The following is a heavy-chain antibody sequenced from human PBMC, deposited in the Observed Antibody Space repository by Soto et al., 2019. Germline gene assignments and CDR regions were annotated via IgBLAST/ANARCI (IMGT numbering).Heavy chain of an antibody. Sequence: GSLRLSCAASGFIFSTYAMNWVRQAPGKGLEWVSAISSSGDSTYYAESVRGRFSISRDNSINTLYLQMRSLRPEDTAVYYCAHPRGYGVFDAVDIWGQGTMVTVSS. V-gene: IGHV3-23*01. CDR2: ISSSGDST. CDR3: AHPRGYGVFDAVDI. D-gene: IGHD4-17*01. J-gene: IGHJ3*02. CDR1: GFIFSTYA.